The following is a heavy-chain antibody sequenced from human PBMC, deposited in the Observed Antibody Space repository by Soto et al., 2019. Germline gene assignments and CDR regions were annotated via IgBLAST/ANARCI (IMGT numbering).Heavy chain of an antibody. CDR3: AKDFSYDSSGVLDY. Sequence: VQLLESGGALVQPGGSLRLSCEASGFTFRSYAMSWVRQAPGKGLEWVSAISDNGGNTYYPDSVIGRFTISRDNSKNTLFLQMNSVRAEDTAVYYCAKDFSYDSSGVLDYWGQGTLVTVSS. V-gene: IGHV3-23*01. CDR1: GFTFRSYA. J-gene: IGHJ4*02. CDR2: ISDNGGNT. D-gene: IGHD3-22*01.